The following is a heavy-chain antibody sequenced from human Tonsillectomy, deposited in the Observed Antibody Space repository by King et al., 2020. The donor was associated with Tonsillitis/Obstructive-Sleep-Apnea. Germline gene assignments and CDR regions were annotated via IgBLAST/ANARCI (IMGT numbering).Heavy chain of an antibody. D-gene: IGHD5-18*01. CDR1: GFTFSSYW. J-gene: IGHJ4*02. CDR3: ARDQVDTTMVNNQVNPLYFDY. CDR2: INQDGSEK. V-gene: IGHV3-7*04. Sequence: EVQLVESGGGLVQPGGSLRLSCAASGFTFSSYWMSWVRQAPGKGLEWVANINQDGSEKYYVDSVKGRFTISRDNAKNSLYLQMNSLRAEDTAVYYCARDQVDTTMVNNQVNPLYFDYWGQGTLVTVSS.